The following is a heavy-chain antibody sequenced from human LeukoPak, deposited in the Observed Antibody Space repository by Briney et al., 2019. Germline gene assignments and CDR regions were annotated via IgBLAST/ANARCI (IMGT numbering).Heavy chain of an antibody. CDR2: ISAYNGNT. D-gene: IGHD3-10*01. Sequence: ASVKVSCKASGYTFTSYGISWVRQAPGQGLEWMGWISAYNGNTNYAQKLQGRVTMTTDTSTSTAYMELRSLRSDDTAGYYCASSAMYYGSVLRFDPWGEGSLVTVSS. CDR1: GYTFTSYG. J-gene: IGHJ5*02. V-gene: IGHV1-18*01. CDR3: ASSAMYYGSVLRFDP.